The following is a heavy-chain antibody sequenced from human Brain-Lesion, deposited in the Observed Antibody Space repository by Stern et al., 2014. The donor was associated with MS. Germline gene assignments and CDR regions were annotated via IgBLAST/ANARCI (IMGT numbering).Heavy chain of an antibody. CDR1: GASISNTQW. V-gene: IGHV4-4*02. Sequence: QMQLVQSGPGLVKPSGTLSLTCAVSGASISNTQWWTWVRQSPGKGLEWIGEIYQSGSANYNPSLRSRVTLSVGRSKNCFSLKLNSVTAEDTAVYYCARDPRRGGLSGYYHGMDVWGQGTTVTVSS. D-gene: IGHD3-10*01. J-gene: IGHJ6*02. CDR3: ARDPRRGGLSGYYHGMDV. CDR2: IYQSGSA.